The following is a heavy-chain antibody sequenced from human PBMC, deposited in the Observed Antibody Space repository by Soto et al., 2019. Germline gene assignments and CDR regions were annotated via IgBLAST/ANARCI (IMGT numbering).Heavy chain of an antibody. CDR2: IKRNIDGGTT. Sequence: PGGSLILSCAASGFTFNNACMSWVRQAPGGGLEWVGRIKRNIDGGTTDYAAPVKGRFAISRDDSNSILYLQMNSLKSEDTAVYYCTTVDAVVLNWGQGILVTVSS. CDR3: TTVDAVVLN. D-gene: IGHD6-19*01. V-gene: IGHV3-15*01. J-gene: IGHJ4*02. CDR1: GFTFNNAC.